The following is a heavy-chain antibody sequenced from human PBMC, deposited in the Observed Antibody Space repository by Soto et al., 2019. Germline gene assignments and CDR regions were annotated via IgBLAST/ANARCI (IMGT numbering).Heavy chain of an antibody. CDR3: ASGYYYGSGSYPPGYYFDY. CDR1: GGSISSGGYY. J-gene: IGHJ4*02. D-gene: IGHD3-10*01. CDR2: IYYSGST. V-gene: IGHV4-31*03. Sequence: PSETLSLTCTVSGGSISSGGYYWSWIRQHPGKGLEWIGYIYYSGSTYYNPSLKSRVTISVDTSKNQFSLKLSSVTAADTAVYYCASGYYYGSGSYPPGYYFDYWGQGTLVTVSS.